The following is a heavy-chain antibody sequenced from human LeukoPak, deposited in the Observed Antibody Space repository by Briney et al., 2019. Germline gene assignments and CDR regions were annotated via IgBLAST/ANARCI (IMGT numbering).Heavy chain of an antibody. CDR2: INSNTGGT. CDR1: GYTFTTYH. CDR3: AISIEMAAVPSYDY. Sequence: ASVKVSCKASGYTFTTYHMHWVRQAPGQGLEWMGKINSNTGGTNYAEKFQGRLTMTRDTSVRTAYMEVSRLTSDDTAVYYCAISIEMAAVPSYDYWGQGTLVTVSS. J-gene: IGHJ4*02. V-gene: IGHV1-2*02. D-gene: IGHD5-24*01.